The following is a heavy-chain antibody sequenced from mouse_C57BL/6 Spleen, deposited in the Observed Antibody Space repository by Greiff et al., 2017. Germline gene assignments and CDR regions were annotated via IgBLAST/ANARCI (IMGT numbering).Heavy chain of an antibody. Sequence: QVQLQQSGPELVKPGASVKISCKASGYAFSSSWMNWVKQRPGKGLEWIGRIYPGDGDTNYNGKFKGKATLTADKSSSTAYMQLSSLTSEDSAVYFCARGDYGSIYAMDYWGQGTSVTVSS. CDR3: ARGDYGSIYAMDY. D-gene: IGHD1-1*01. CDR2: IYPGDGDT. J-gene: IGHJ4*01. CDR1: GYAFSSSW. V-gene: IGHV1-82*01.